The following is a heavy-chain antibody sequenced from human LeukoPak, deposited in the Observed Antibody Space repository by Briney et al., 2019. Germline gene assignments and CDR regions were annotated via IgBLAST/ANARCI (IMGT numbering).Heavy chain of an antibody. CDR3: ARGPTTTVTTLKYFQH. CDR2: INHSGST. CDR1: GGSFSGYY. Sequence: SETLSLTCAVYGGSFSGYYWSWIRQPPGKGLEWIGEINHSGSTNYNPSLKSRVTISVDTSKNQFSLKLSSVTAADTAVYYCARGPTTTVTTLKYFQHWGQGTLVTVSS. V-gene: IGHV4-34*01. J-gene: IGHJ1*01. D-gene: IGHD4-17*01.